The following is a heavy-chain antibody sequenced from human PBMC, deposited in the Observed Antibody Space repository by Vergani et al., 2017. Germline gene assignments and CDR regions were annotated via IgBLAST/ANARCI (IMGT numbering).Heavy chain of an antibody. CDR3: ARLKNGSSWYGITGYYYYGMDV. V-gene: IGHV4-59*08. CDR1: GGSISSYY. J-gene: IGHJ6*02. CDR2: IYYSGST. D-gene: IGHD6-13*01. Sequence: QVQLQESGPGLVKPSETLSLTCTVSGGSISSYYWSWIRQPPGKGLEWIGYIYYSGSTNYNPSLKSRVTISVDTSKNQFSLKLSSVTAADTAVYYCARLKNGSSWYGITGYYYYGMDVWGQGTTVTVSS.